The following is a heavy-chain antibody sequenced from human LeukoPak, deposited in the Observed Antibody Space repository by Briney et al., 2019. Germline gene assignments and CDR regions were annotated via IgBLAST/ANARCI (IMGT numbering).Heavy chain of an antibody. J-gene: IGHJ6*02. CDR2: MNPNSGNT. V-gene: IGHV1-8*01. CDR1: GYTFTSYD. D-gene: IGHD3-10*01. Sequence: VASVKVSCKASGYTFTSYDINWVRQATGQGLEWMGWMNPNSGNTGYAQKFQGRVTMTRNTSISTAYMELSSLRSEDTAVYYCARVRGTMVRGVIAATPRYYYYGMDVWGQGTTVTVSS. CDR3: ARVRGTMVRGVIAATPRYYYYGMDV.